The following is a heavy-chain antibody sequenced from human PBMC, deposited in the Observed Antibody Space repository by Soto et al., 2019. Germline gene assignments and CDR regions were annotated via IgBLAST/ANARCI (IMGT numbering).Heavy chain of an antibody. CDR2: ISYDGTYQ. D-gene: IGHD3-3*01. V-gene: IGHV3-30*18. J-gene: IGHJ6*02. CDR3: AKDSRFLEWPPYCGVDV. Sequence: PGWSMRISCAASGFAFSIYGIYWVRQAPGKGLEWVAVISYDGTYQYYADSVKGRFTISRDNSKNTLFLQMNSLRAEDTAVYYCAKDSRFLEWPPYCGVDVWGQGTTVTVSS. CDR1: GFAFSIYG.